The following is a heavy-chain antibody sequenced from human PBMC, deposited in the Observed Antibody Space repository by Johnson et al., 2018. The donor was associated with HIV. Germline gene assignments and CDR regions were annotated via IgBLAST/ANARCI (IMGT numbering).Heavy chain of an antibody. CDR2: ISGSGGST. D-gene: IGHD3-22*01. Sequence: VQLVESGGGVVQPGGSLRLSCAASGFTFSSYAMSWVRQAPGKGLEWVSAISGSGGSTYYADSVKGRFTISRENSKNMVYLQMNRLRAEETAVYHCARAIVFDDDAFDIWGQGTMVTVSS. CDR1: GFTFSSYA. V-gene: IGHV3-23*04. CDR3: ARAIVFDDDAFDI. J-gene: IGHJ3*02.